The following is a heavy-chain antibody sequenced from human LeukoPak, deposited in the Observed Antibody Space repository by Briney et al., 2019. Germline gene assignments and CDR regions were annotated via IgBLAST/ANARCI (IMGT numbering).Heavy chain of an antibody. D-gene: IGHD3-3*01. V-gene: IGHV1-46*01. Sequence: ASVKVSCKASGYTFTSYYMHWVRQAPGQGLEWMGIINPSGGSTSYAQKFQGRVTMTRDTSISTAYMELSRLRSDDTAVYYCARGFTDTIFGVVKDAFDIWGQGTMVTVSS. J-gene: IGHJ3*02. CDR1: GYTFTSYY. CDR3: ARGFTDTIFGVVKDAFDI. CDR2: INPSGGST.